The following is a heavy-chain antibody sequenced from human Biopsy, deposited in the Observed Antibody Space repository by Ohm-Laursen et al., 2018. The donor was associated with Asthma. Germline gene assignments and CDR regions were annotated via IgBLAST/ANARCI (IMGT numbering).Heavy chain of an antibody. CDR1: GGTFNTYV. D-gene: IGHD2-2*01. V-gene: IGHV1-69*13. CDR2: INFVFGTT. J-gene: IGHJ4*02. Sequence: SVTLSCKSLGGTFNTYVIGWARQAPGQGLEWMGGINFVFGTTTYPQKFQDRVTITADDSTSTVYMELSSLRSEDTAVYYCARKAGSCISRTCYSLDFWGQGTLVTVSS. CDR3: ARKAGSCISRTCYSLDF.